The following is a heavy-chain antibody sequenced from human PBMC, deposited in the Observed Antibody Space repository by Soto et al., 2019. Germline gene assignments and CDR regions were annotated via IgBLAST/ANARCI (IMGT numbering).Heavy chain of an antibody. Sequence: ASVNVSCKASGYTFTSYDINWVRQATGQGLEWMGWMNPNSGNTGYAQKFQGRVTMTRXIXXXXTXMXLXXXXSEXTAVYYCARDVYDRTPSTFDYWGQGTLVTVSS. CDR1: GYTFTSYD. D-gene: IGHD3-22*01. CDR3: ARDVYDRTPSTFDY. CDR2: MNPNSGNT. V-gene: IGHV1-8*01. J-gene: IGHJ4*02.